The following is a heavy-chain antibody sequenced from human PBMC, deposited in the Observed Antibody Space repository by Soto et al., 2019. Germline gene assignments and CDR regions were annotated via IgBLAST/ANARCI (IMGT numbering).Heavy chain of an antibody. D-gene: IGHD3-10*01. CDR3: ARSTMVRGVWRKSKNDYYYYYMDV. CDR1: GFTFSSYS. CDR2: ISSSSSTI. V-gene: IGHV3-48*01. J-gene: IGHJ6*03. Sequence: PGGSLRLSCAASGFTFSSYSMNWVRQAPGKGLEWVSYISSSSSTIYYADSVKGRFTISRDNAKNSLYLQMNSLRAEDTAVYYCARSTMVRGVWRKSKNDYYYYYMDVWGKGTTVTVSS.